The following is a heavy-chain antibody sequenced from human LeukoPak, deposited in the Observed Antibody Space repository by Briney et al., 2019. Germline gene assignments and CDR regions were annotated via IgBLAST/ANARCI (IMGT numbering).Heavy chain of an antibody. V-gene: IGHV3-30*18. CDR1: GFTFSSYG. Sequence: PGGSLRLSCAASGFTFSSYGMPWVRQAPGKGLEWVAVISYDGSNKYYADSVKGRFTISRDNSKNTLYLQMNSLRAEDTAVYYCAKEGGATYGYWGQGTLVTVSS. CDR2: ISYDGSNK. CDR3: AKEGGATYGY. D-gene: IGHD1-26*01. J-gene: IGHJ4*02.